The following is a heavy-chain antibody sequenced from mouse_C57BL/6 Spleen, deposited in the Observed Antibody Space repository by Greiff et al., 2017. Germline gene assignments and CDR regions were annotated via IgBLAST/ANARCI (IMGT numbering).Heavy chain of an antibody. D-gene: IGHD2-4*01. CDR3: ARGGGVYYDYYYAMDY. CDR2: INPNNGGT. Sequence: EVQLQQSGPELVKPGASVKMSCKASGYTFTDYNMHWVKQSHGKSLEWIGYINPNNGGTSYNQKFKGKATLTVNKSSSTAYMELRSLTSEDSAVYYCARGGGVYYDYYYAMDYWGQGTSVTVSS. J-gene: IGHJ4*01. CDR1: GYTFTDYN. V-gene: IGHV1-22*01.